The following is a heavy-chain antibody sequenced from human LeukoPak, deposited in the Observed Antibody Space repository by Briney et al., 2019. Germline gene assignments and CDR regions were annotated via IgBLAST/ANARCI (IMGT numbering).Heavy chain of an antibody. CDR2: IYYSGST. D-gene: IGHD5-12*01. CDR1: GGSIGSSDSY. V-gene: IGHV4-30-4*01. J-gene: IGHJ4*02. Sequence: PSQTLSLTCSVSGGSIGSSDSYWTWIRQPPGKGLEWIGYIYYSGSTYHNPSLKSRVTISMDTSKNQFSLIVTSVTAADTAVYYCARQNSGYDLGPFAYWGQGILVTVSS. CDR3: ARQNSGYDLGPFAY.